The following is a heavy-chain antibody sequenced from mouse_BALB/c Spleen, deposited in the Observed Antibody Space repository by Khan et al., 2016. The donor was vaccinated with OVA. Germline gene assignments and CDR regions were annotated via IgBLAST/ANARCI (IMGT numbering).Heavy chain of an antibody. CDR3: VNHSSSSAWFTY. Sequence: QVQLQQSGAELAKPGASVKMSCKASGYTFTNYWMHWVKQRPGQGLEWIGYINPSTGYTEYNQKFKDKATLTADKSSSTAYMQLSSLTSEDSAVYYCVNHSSSSAWFTYWGQGTLVTVSA. CDR1: GYTFTNYW. J-gene: IGHJ3*01. D-gene: IGHD1-1*01. V-gene: IGHV1-7*01. CDR2: INPSTGYT.